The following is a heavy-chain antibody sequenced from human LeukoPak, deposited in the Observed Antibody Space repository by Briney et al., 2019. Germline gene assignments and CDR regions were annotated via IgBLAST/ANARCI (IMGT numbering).Heavy chain of an antibody. V-gene: IGHV3-53*04. CDR1: GFTVSSNY. Sequence: PGGSLRLSCAASGFTVSSNYMSWVRQAPGKGLEWVSVIYSGGSTYYADSVKGRFTISRHNSKNTLYLQMNSLRAEDTAVYYCAREQWLTDYYYYGMDVWGQGTTVTVSS. CDR2: IYSGGST. CDR3: AREQWLTDYYYYGMDV. D-gene: IGHD6-19*01. J-gene: IGHJ6*02.